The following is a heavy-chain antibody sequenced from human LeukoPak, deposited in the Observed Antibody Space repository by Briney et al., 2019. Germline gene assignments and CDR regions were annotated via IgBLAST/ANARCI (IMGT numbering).Heavy chain of an antibody. CDR2: ISDSGGST. CDR3: AKDRARGGATDFDY. CDR1: GFTFSSYA. J-gene: IGHJ4*02. V-gene: IGHV3-23*01. D-gene: IGHD3-16*01. Sequence: GGSLRLSCAASGFTFSSYAMTWVRQAPGKGLEWVSGISDSGGSTYYADSVKGRFTISRDNSKNTLYLQMNSLRAEDTAVYYCAKDRARGGATDFDYWGQGALVTVSS.